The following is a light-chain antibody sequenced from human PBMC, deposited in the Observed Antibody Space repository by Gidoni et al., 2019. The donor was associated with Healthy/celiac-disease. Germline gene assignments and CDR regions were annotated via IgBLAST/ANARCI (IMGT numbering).Light chain of an antibody. CDR3: QQYGSSSFT. CDR2: GAS. J-gene: IGKJ3*01. Sequence: EIVLKQSPGTLSLSPGERATLSCRASQSVSSSYLAWYQQKPGQATRLLIYGASSRATGIPDRFSGSGSGTDFTLTISRLEPEDFAVYYCQQYGSSSFTFGPGTKVDIK. CDR1: QSVSSSY. V-gene: IGKV3-20*01.